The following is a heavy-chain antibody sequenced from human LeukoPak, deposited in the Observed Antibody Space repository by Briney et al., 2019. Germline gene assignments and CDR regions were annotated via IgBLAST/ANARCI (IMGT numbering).Heavy chain of an antibody. CDR1: GDPINSYY. CDR2: IYYSGST. D-gene: IGHD2-21*01. J-gene: IGHJ2*01. Sequence: SETLSLTCDVSGDPINSYYWSWIRQPPGKGLEWIGHIYYSGSTNYNPSLKSRVTISIDTSKNQFSLKLSSVTAADTAVYYCARTAYARFFDLWGRGTLVTVSS. V-gene: IGHV4-59*01. CDR3: ARTAYARFFDL.